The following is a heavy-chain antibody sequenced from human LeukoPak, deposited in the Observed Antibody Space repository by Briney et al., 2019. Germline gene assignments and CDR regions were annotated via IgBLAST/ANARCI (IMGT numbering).Heavy chain of an antibody. CDR2: ISSSSSYI. Sequence: TGGSLRLSCAASGFTFSSYSMNCVRQAPGKGLEWVSSISSSSSYIYYADSVKGRFTISRDNAKNSLYLQMNSLRAEDTAVYYCARDSDYGGNDFDYRGQGTLVTVSS. CDR3: ARDSDYGGNDFDY. V-gene: IGHV3-21*01. D-gene: IGHD4-23*01. CDR1: GFTFSSYS. J-gene: IGHJ4*02.